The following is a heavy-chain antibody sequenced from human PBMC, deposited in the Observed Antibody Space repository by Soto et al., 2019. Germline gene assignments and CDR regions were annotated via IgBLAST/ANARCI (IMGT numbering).Heavy chain of an antibody. CDR3: ARYHRPSGYPLTYAFDI. V-gene: IGHV1-69*13. CDR1: GGTFSSYA. J-gene: IGHJ3*02. D-gene: IGHD3-3*01. Sequence: SVKVSCKASGGTFSSYAISWVRQAPGQGLEWMGGIIPIFGTANYAQKFQGRVTITADESTSTAYMELSSLRSEDTAVYYCARYHRPSGYPLTYAFDIWGQGTMVTVSS. CDR2: IIPIFGTA.